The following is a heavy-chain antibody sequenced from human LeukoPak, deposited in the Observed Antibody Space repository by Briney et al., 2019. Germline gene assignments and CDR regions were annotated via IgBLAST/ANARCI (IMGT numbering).Heavy chain of an antibody. J-gene: IGHJ4*02. V-gene: IGHV4-38-2*02. CDR1: GYSISSGYY. Sequence: SETLSLTCTVSGYSISSGYYWGWIRQPPGKGLEWIGTIYHSGNTYYNPSLASRVIILVDTSKNEFSLQLGSVTAADTAVYYCATEPLASITMVRGVIDFWGQGILVTVSS. CDR2: IYHSGNT. CDR3: ATEPLASITMVRGVIDF. D-gene: IGHD3-10*01.